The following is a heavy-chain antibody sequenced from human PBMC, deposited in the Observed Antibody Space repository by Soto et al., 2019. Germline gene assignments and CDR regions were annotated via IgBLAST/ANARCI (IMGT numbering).Heavy chain of an antibody. V-gene: IGHV1-3*01. CDR1: GYTFTSYY. CDR2: INAGNGNT. Sequence: AASVKVSCKASGYTFTSYYMHWVRQAPGQRLEWMGWINAGNGNTKYSQKFQGRVTITRDTSASTAYMELSSLRSEDTAVYYCARSIVVVTALDYWGQGTLVTVSS. D-gene: IGHD2-21*02. J-gene: IGHJ4*02. CDR3: ARSIVVVTALDY.